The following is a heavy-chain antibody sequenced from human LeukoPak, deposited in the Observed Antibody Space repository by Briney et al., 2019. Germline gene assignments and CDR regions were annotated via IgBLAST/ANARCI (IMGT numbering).Heavy chain of an antibody. V-gene: IGHV4-34*01. J-gene: IGHJ4*02. Sequence: SETLSLTCAVYGGSFSGYYWTWIRQPPGKGLEWIGEINHSGSTNYNPSLKSRVTISVDTSKTQFSLKLSSVTAADTAVYYCARGETYYDFWSGYYRASYFDYWGQGTLVTVSS. CDR1: GGSFSGYY. D-gene: IGHD3-3*01. CDR2: INHSGST. CDR3: ARGETYYDFWSGYYRASYFDY.